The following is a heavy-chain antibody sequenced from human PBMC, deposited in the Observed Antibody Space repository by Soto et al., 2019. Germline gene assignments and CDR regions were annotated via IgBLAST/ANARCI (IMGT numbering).Heavy chain of an antibody. CDR1: GFTFSSYG. Sequence: GGSLRLSCAASGFTFSSYGMHWVRQAPGKGLEWVAVISYDGSNKYYADSVKGRFTISRDNSKNTLYLQMNSLRAEDTAVYYCAKDWIQLDYWGQGTLVTVSS. J-gene: IGHJ4*02. D-gene: IGHD5-18*01. CDR3: AKDWIQLDY. CDR2: ISYDGSNK. V-gene: IGHV3-30*18.